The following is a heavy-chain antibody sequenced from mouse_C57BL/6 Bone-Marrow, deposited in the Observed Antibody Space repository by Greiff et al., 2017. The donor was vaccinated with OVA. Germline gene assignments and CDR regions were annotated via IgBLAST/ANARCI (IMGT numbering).Heavy chain of an antibody. CDR2: IRSKSSNYAT. V-gene: IGHV10-3*01. J-gene: IGHJ4*01. CDR1: GFTFNTYA. D-gene: IGHD2-4*01. Sequence: VQLQQSGGGLVQPKGSLKLSCAASGFTFNTYAMHWVRQAPGKGLEWVARIRSKSSNYATYYADSVKDRFTISRDDSQSMLYLQMNNLKTEDTAMYYCVGPIYYDYDEDYYAMDYWGQGTSVTVSS. CDR3: VGPIYYDYDEDYYAMDY.